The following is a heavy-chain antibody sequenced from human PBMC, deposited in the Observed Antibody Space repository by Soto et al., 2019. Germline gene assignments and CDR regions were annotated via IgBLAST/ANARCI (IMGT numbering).Heavy chain of an antibody. CDR3: ARARLGGMWTFDI. V-gene: IGHV1-8*02. Sequence: VASVKVSCKASGYTFTGYYIHRVRQAPGQGLEWMGWMNPNSGNTGYAQKFQGRVTMTRNTSISTAYMELSSLRSEDTAVYYCARARLGGMWTFDIWGQGTMVTVSS. CDR2: MNPNSGNT. D-gene: IGHD1-20*01. CDR1: GYTFTGYY. J-gene: IGHJ3*02.